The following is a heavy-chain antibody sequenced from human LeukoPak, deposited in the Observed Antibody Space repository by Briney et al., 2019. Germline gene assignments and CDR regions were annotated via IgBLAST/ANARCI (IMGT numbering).Heavy chain of an antibody. CDR2: IKSKTDGGTT. Sequence: GESLRLSCAASGFTFSNAWMSWVRQAPGKGLEWVGRIKSKTDGGTTDYAAPVKGRFTISRDDSKNTLYLQMNSLKTEDTAVYYCTTDEYFWSPGDYYMDVWGKGTTITVSS. J-gene: IGHJ6*03. CDR1: GFTFSNAW. D-gene: IGHD3-3*01. CDR3: TTDEYFWSPGDYYMDV. V-gene: IGHV3-15*01.